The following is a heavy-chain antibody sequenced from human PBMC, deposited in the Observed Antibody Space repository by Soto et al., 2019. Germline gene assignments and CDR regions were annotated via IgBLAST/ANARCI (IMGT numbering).Heavy chain of an antibody. V-gene: IGHV5-51*03. CDR3: ATRALYDSSGYIDY. CDR2: IYPGDSKT. J-gene: IGHJ4*02. D-gene: IGHD3-22*01. Sequence: PGESLKISCKGSGFSFTTYWIAWVRQMPGKGLEWMGIIYPGDSKTTYSPSFQGQVTISADKSISTAYLQWSSLKASDTAMYYCATRALYDSSGYIDYWGQGTLVTVSS. CDR1: GFSFTTYW.